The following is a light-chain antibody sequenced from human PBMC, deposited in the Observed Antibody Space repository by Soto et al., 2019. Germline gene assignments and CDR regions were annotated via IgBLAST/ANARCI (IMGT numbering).Light chain of an antibody. V-gene: IGKV3-20*01. CDR2: GSY. CDR1: QSFSGNY. CDR3: QQYGTTPWT. Sequence: EIVLTQSAGTLSLSPGERVTLSCRASQSFSGNYLTWYQHKPGQAPRLLIYGSYHRATGIPDRFSGSGSGTGFTLTISSLEPEDFALYYCQQYGTTPWTFGQGTKVDIK. J-gene: IGKJ1*01.